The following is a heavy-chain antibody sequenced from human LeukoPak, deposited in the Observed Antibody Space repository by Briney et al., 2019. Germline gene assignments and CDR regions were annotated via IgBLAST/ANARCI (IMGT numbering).Heavy chain of an antibody. CDR3: ASYYDFWSGYAPFDY. CDR2: ISSSSSYI. D-gene: IGHD3-3*01. CDR1: GFTFSTYA. J-gene: IGHJ4*02. V-gene: IGHV3-21*01. Sequence: GGSLRLSCAASGFTFSTYAMSWVRQAPGKGLEWVSSISSSSSYIYYADSVKGRFTISRDNAKNSLYLQMNSLRAEDTAVYYCASYYDFWSGYAPFDYWGQGTLVTVSS.